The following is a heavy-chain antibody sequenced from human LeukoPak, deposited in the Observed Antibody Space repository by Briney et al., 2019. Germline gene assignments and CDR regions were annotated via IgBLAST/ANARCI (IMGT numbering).Heavy chain of an antibody. D-gene: IGHD3-3*01. Sequence: SETLSLTCAVYGGSFNGYYWSWIRQPPGKGLEWIGDVHHSDGTNYNRSLKSRVTISADTSKNQFSLRLNSVTAADTAIYYCARVTESFYWYFDLWGRGTLVTVSS. CDR1: GGSFNGYY. CDR3: ARVTESFYWYFDL. J-gene: IGHJ2*01. CDR2: VHHSDGT. V-gene: IGHV4-34*01.